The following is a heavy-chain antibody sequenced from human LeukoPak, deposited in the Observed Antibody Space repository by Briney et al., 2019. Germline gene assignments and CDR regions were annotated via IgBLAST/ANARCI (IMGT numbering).Heavy chain of an antibody. CDR1: GFTFSSYW. J-gene: IGHJ6*03. V-gene: IGHV3-23*01. CDR2: ISGSGGST. D-gene: IGHD6-19*01. CDR3: AKDAVAGNNYYYYYYMDV. Sequence: GGSLRLSCAASGFTFSSYWMSWVRQAPGKGLEWVSAISGSGGSTYYADSVKGRFTISRDNSKNTLYLQMNSLRAEDMAVYYCAKDAVAGNNYYYYYYMDVWGKGTTVTVSS.